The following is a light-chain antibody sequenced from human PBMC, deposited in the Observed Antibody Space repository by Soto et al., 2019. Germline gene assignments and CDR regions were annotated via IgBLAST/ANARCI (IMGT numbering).Light chain of an antibody. V-gene: IGKV2-28*01. Sequence: EIVMTPYPLSLPATPGEPASISCMSSQSLLHSNGYNYLDWYLQKPGQSPQLLIYLGSNRASGVPDRFSGSGSGTDFTLKISRVEAEDVGVYYCMQALQTRTFGQGTEVDI. CDR3: MQALQTRT. CDR1: QSLLHSNGYNY. CDR2: LGS. J-gene: IGKJ1*01.